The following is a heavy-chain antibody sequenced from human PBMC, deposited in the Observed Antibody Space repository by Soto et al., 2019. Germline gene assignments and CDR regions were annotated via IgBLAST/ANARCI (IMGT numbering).Heavy chain of an antibody. J-gene: IGHJ5*02. D-gene: IGHD4-17*01. CDR1: GGSISSYY. CDR2: IYYSGST. CDR3: ARGTDYGDLFDP. V-gene: IGHV4-59*01. Sequence: QVQLQESGPGLVKPSETLSLTCTVSGGSISSYYWSWIRQPPGKGLEWIGYIYYSGSTNYNPSLTCRVTISVHTSKNQCSLQLSSVTAADTAVYYCARGTDYGDLFDPWGQGTLVTVSS.